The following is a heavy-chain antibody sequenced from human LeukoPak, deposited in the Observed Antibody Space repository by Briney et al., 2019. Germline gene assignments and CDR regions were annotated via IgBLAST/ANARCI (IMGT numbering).Heavy chain of an antibody. V-gene: IGHV1-2*02. D-gene: IGHD2-2*01. CDR3: ARSDCSSTSCYDSDWFDP. Sequence: GASVKVSCKASGYTFTGYYMHWVRQAPGHGLEWMEWINPNSGGTNYAQKFQGRVTMTRDTSISTAYMELSRLRSDDTAVYYCARSDCSSTSCYDSDWFDPWGQGTLVTVSS. CDR1: GYTFTGYY. J-gene: IGHJ5*02. CDR2: INPNSGGT.